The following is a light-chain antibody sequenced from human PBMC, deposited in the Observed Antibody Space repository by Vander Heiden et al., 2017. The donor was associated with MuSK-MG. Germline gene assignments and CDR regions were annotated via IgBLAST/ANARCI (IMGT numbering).Light chain of an antibody. CDR1: SSDVGGYHY. CDR3: SSYTSSSTLDWV. CDR2: VVS. J-gene: IGLJ3*02. V-gene: IGLV2-14*01. Sequence: QPALTQPASVSGSPGQSHTISCTGTSSDVGGYHYVSWNQPPPRKAPKLMIYVVSNRRSGVSNRFSGSKSGNTASLTTSGLQAEDEADYYYSSYTSSSTLDWVFGGGTKLTVL.